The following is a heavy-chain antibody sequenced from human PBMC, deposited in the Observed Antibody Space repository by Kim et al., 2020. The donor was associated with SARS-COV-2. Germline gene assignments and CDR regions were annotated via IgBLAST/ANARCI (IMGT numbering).Heavy chain of an antibody. V-gene: IGHV1-8*01. CDR2: T. J-gene: IGHJ4*02. D-gene: IGHD2-21*02. Sequence: TGAAQKFGGRVTMTRDTAISTAYMELSSLTSEDTAVYYCARGVTAGVDYWGQGTLVTVTS. CDR3: ARGVTAGVDY.